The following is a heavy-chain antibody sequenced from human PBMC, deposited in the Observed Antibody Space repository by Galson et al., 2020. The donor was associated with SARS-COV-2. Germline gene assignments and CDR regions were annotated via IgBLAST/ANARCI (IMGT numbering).Heavy chain of an antibody. V-gene: IGHV3-48*02. D-gene: IGHD1-26*01. CDR2: ISSGGSTM. Sequence: GESLKISCAASGFTFSSYSMNWVRQAPGKGLEWVSYISSGGSTMKYADSVKGRFTISRDNAKKSLYLQMSSLRDEDTAVYYCARWDDFTATWGQGTLVTVSS. CDR3: ARWDDFTAT. J-gene: IGHJ5*02. CDR1: GFTFSSYS.